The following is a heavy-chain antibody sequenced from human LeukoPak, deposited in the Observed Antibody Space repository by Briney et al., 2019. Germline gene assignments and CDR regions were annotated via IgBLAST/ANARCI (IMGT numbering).Heavy chain of an antibody. CDR2: ISYIGST. J-gene: IGHJ3*02. CDR3: ARDLVTVTKGFDI. V-gene: IGHV4-59*11. Sequence: PSETLSLTCAVSDDSFSSHYWTWIRQPPGKGLEWIGYISYIGSTNYNPSLKSRVAISIDTSRNQFSLRLSSVTAADTAVYYCARDLVTVTKGFDIWGQGTMVSVSS. CDR1: DDSFSSHY. D-gene: IGHD4-17*01.